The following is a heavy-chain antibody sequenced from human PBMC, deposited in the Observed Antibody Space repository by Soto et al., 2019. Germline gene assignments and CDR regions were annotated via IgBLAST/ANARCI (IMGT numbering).Heavy chain of an antibody. CDR2: IYSGGST. V-gene: IGHV3-66*01. CDR1: GFTVSSNY. Sequence: EVQLVESGGGLVQPGGSLRLSCAASGFTVSSNYVSWVRQAPGKGLEWVSVIYSGGSTYYADSVKGRFTISRDNSKNTLYLQMNSLRAEDTAVYYCARGRLEPAFDYWGQGTLVTVSS. D-gene: IGHD2-2*01. CDR3: ARGRLEPAFDY. J-gene: IGHJ4*02.